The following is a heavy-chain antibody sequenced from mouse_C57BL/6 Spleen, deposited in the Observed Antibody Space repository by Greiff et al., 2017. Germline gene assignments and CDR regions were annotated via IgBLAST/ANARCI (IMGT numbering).Heavy chain of an antibody. J-gene: IGHJ2*01. Sequence: QVQLQQSGPELVKPGASVKISCKASGYTFTDYYINWVKQRPGQGLEWIGWISPGSGSTYYNEEFKGKATLTVDKSSSTAYMLLSGLTSEDSAVYFYARSVLDYWGQGTTLTVSS. V-gene: IGHV1-75*01. CDR1: GYTFTDYY. CDR2: ISPGSGST. CDR3: ARSVLDY. D-gene: IGHD1-1*01.